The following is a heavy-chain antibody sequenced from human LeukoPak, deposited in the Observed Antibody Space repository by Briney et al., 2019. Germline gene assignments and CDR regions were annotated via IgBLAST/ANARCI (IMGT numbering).Heavy chain of an antibody. CDR3: AREGFGDSSFDI. CDR2: INPNSGGT. CDR1: GYTFTSYY. V-gene: IGHV1-2*02. D-gene: IGHD3-10*01. J-gene: IGHJ3*02. Sequence: ASVKVSCKASGYTFTSYYMHWVRQAPGQGLEWMGWINPNSGGTNYAQKFQGRVTMTTDTSTSTAYMELRSLRSDDTAVYYCAREGFGDSSFDIWGQGTMVTVSS.